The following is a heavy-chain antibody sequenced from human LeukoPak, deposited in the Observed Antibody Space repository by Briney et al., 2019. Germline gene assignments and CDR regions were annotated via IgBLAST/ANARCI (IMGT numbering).Heavy chain of an antibody. Sequence: GGSLRLSCAASGFTFSSYAMHWVRQAPGKGLEWVAVISYDGSNKYYADSVKGRFTISRDNSKNTLYLQMNSLRAEDTAVYYCARDKMAFLEWLFFPPDYWGQGTLVTVSS. V-gene: IGHV3-30*04. CDR1: GFTFSSYA. D-gene: IGHD3-3*02. J-gene: IGHJ4*02. CDR2: ISYDGSNK. CDR3: ARDKMAFLEWLFFPPDY.